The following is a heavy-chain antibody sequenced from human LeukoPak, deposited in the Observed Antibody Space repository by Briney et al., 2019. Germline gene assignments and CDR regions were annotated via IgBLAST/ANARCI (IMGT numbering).Heavy chain of an antibody. CDR1: GFTFSKHA. V-gene: IGHV3-21*01. CDR3: AKGFEYSSSSGKRVDY. Sequence: AGGSLRLSCETSGFTFSKHALNWVRQAPGKGLEWVSSISSSGTYIYYADSLKGRFTISRDNSKNTLYLQMNSLRAEDTAVYYCAKGFEYSSSSGKRVDYWGQGTLVTVSS. D-gene: IGHD6-6*01. J-gene: IGHJ4*02. CDR2: ISSSGTYI.